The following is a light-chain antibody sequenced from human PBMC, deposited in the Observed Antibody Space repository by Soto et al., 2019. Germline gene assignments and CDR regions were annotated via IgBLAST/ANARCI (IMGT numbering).Light chain of an antibody. Sequence: DIQMTQSPSSLSASVGDRISITCRASQGILDYVAWYQQKPGKAPKLLIYAASTLHSGVPSRFSGSGAGTDLTLTISSLQPEDVATYYCQKYNTAPQTFGPGTRVEIK. CDR3: QKYNTAPQT. J-gene: IGKJ1*01. CDR1: QGILDY. CDR2: AAS. V-gene: IGKV1-27*01.